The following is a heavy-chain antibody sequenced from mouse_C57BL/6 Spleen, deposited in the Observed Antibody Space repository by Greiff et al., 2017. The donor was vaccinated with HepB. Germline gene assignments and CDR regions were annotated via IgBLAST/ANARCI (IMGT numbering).Heavy chain of an antibody. Sequence: EVKVVESGGGLVQSGRSLRLSCATSGFTFSDFYMEWVRQAPGKGLEWIAASRNKANDYTTEYSASVKGRFIVSRDTSQSILYLQMNALRAEDTAIYYCARDDYDYDYAMDYWGQGTSVTVSS. J-gene: IGHJ4*01. V-gene: IGHV7-1*01. CDR2: SRNKANDYTT. CDR1: GFTFSDFY. CDR3: ARDDYDYDYAMDY. D-gene: IGHD2-4*01.